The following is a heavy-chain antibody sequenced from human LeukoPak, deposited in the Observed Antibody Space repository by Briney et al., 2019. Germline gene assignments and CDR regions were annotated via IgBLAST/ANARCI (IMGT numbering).Heavy chain of an antibody. J-gene: IGHJ4*02. CDR2: IYTTGTT. Sequence: PSETLSLTCTVSGGSINSYYWGWVRQPAGKGLEWIGRIYTTGTTNYSPSLKSRLTMSLDTSKNQFSLKFCGRQGYTASYYFVDYWSQGTLVTVSS. D-gene: IGHD3-10*01. V-gene: IGHV4-4*07. CDR1: GGSINSYY. CDR3: DY.